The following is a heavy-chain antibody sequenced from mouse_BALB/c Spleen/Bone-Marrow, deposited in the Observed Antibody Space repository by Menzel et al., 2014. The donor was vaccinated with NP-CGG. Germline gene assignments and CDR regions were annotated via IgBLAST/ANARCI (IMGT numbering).Heavy chain of an antibody. J-gene: IGHJ2*01. CDR1: GFSLTSYG. D-gene: IGHD1-1*01. CDR3: ARDYYGSSYFDY. Sequence: VKLQESGPGLVAPSQSLSITCTVSGFSLTSYGVHWVRQPPGKGLEWLGVIWAGGSTNYNSALMSRLSISEDNSKSQVFLKMNSLQTDDTAMYYCARDYYGSSYFDYWGQGTTLTVSS. V-gene: IGHV2-9*02. CDR2: IWAGGST.